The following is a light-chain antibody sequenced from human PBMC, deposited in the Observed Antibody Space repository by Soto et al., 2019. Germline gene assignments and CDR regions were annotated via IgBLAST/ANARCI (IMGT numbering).Light chain of an antibody. CDR2: GNN. J-gene: IGLJ2*01. Sequence: QTVVTQPPSASGTPGQRVTISCSGSGSSIGTNTVNWYRQLPGTAPKLLIYGNNQRPSGVPDRFSGSKSGTSASLGISGLQSEDEAGYYCAAWDGSLNNVLFGGGTKLTVL. CDR3: AAWDGSLNNVL. CDR1: GSSIGTNT. V-gene: IGLV1-44*01.